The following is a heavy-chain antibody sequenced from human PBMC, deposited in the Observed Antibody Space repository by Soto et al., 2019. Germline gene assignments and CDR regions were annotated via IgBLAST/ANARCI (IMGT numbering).Heavy chain of an antibody. CDR3: ARIRGYDFWSGYYTAYYYYSYGLDV. V-gene: IGHV2-26*01. CDR2: IFSNDGK. CDR1: GFSLSNARMG. D-gene: IGHD3-3*01. J-gene: IGHJ6*02. Sequence: SGPTLVNPTETLTLTCTVSGFSLSNARMGVSWIRQPPGKALEWLAHIFSNDGKSYSTSLKRRLTISKDTSKSQVVLTMTNMDPVDTAAYYWARIRGYDFWSGYYTAYYYYSYGLDVWGQGTTVTVSS.